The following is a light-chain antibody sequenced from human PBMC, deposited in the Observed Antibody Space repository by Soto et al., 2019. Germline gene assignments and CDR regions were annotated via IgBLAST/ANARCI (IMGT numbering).Light chain of an antibody. Sequence: DIQMTQSPSSLSASVGDRVTITCRASQSISTYLNWYQQKPGKAPKFLIYTASTLQTGVPSRFSGSGSGTDFTLTISSLQPEDFATYYCQHYNSYSEAFGQGTKVDIK. CDR3: QHYNSYSEA. J-gene: IGKJ1*01. CDR1: QSISTY. CDR2: TAS. V-gene: IGKV1-39*01.